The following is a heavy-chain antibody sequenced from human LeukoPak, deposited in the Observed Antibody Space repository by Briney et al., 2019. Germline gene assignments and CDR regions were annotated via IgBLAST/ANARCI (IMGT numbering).Heavy chain of an antibody. J-gene: IGHJ4*02. V-gene: IGHV4-39*07. CDR3: ARIGMATGDY. Sequence: PSETLSLTCTVSGGSISSSSYYWGWIRQPPGKGLVWIGSIYYSGSTYYNPSLISRVTISVDTSKNQCSLKLSSVTAADTAVYYCARIGMATGDYWGQGTLVTVSS. CDR2: IYYSGST. CDR1: GGSISSSSYY. D-gene: IGHD5-24*01.